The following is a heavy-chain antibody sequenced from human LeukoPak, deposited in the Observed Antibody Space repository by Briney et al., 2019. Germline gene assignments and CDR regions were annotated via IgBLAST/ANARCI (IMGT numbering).Heavy chain of an antibody. D-gene: IGHD3-3*01. CDR3: ARSFSVRFLGGEDD. J-gene: IGHJ3*01. CDR1: GGPISSYY. CDR2: IYTSGST. Sequence: SETLSLTCTVSGGPISSYYWSWIRQPAGKGLEWIGRIYTSGSTNYNPSLKSRVTMSVDTSKNQFSLKLSSVTAADTAVYYCARSFSVRFLGGEDDWGQGTMVTVSS. V-gene: IGHV4-4*07.